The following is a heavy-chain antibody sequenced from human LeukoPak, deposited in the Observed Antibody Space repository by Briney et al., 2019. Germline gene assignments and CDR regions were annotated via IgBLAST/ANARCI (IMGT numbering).Heavy chain of an antibody. D-gene: IGHD3-10*01. CDR1: GGSFSGYY. CDR2: INHSGST. J-gene: IGHJ2*01. Sequence: PSETLSLTCAVYGGSFSGYYWSWIRQPPGKGLEWIGEINHSGSTNYNPSLKSRVTISVDTSKNQFSLKVSSVTAADTAVYYCARDGPGVRGVIIKARGYFDLWGRGTLVTVSS. CDR3: ARDGPGVRGVIIKARGYFDL. V-gene: IGHV4-34*01.